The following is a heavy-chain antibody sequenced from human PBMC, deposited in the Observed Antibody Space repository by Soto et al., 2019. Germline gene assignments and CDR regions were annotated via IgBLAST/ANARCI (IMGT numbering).Heavy chain of an antibody. J-gene: IGHJ4*02. Sequence: EVLLVESGGGLVQPGGSLRLSCAASGFTFSSYWMHWVRQAPGKGLVWVSRINSDGSSTSYADSVKGRFTISRDNAKNTLYLQMNSLRAEDTAVYYCARVRAYCSGGSCYSPVDYFDYWGQGTLVTVSS. D-gene: IGHD2-15*01. CDR2: INSDGSST. V-gene: IGHV3-74*01. CDR3: ARVRAYCSGGSCYSPVDYFDY. CDR1: GFTFSSYW.